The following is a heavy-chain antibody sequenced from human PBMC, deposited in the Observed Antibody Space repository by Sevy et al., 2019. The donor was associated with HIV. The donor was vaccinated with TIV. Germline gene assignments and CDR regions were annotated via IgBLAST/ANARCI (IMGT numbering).Heavy chain of an antibody. CDR2: IKQDGSVK. CDR1: GFTLNNYW. D-gene: IGHD6-13*01. CDR3: VRAIAADGSF. Sequence: GGSLRLSCAASGFTLNNYWMNWVRQAPGKGLEWVANIKQDGSVKYYVDSVKGRFTISRDNARNLVFLQMNSLRVEHTALYYCVRAIAADGSFWGQGTLVTVSS. V-gene: IGHV3-7*01. J-gene: IGHJ4*02.